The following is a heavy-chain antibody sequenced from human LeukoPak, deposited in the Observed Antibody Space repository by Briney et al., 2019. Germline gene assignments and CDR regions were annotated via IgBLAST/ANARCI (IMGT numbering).Heavy chain of an antibody. CDR2: IYYNGNT. Sequence: SETLSLTCSVSGGSIGSYYWTWLRHFPGKGLEWIGNIYYNGNTNYNPSLKSRVTISVDTSKNQFSLKLTSVTAADTAVYYCARDRMAAYWGQGTLVTVSS. V-gene: IGHV4-59*01. J-gene: IGHJ4*02. CDR1: GGSIGSYY. D-gene: IGHD5-24*01. CDR3: ARDRMAAY.